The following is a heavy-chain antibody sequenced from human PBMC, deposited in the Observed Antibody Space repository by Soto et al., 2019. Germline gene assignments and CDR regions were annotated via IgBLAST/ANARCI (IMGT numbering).Heavy chain of an antibody. V-gene: IGHV3-7*01. Sequence: EVQLVESGGGLVQPGGSLRLSCAASGFTFSSYRMSWVRQAPGKGLEWVANIKQEGSEKYYVDSVKGRFTISRDNAKNSLYLQMNSLRAEDTAVYYCARVLTGAFDYWGQGTLVTVSS. CDR2: IKQEGSEK. J-gene: IGHJ4*02. CDR3: ARVLTGAFDY. D-gene: IGHD3-9*01. CDR1: GFTFSSYR.